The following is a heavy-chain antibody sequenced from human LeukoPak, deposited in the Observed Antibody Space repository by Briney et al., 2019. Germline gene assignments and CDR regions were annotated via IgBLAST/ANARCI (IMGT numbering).Heavy chain of an antibody. CDR3: ARDASYYYGSGSPRHFDY. Sequence: PSETLSLTCTVSGCSISSYYWSWIRQPAGKGLEWIGRIYTSGSTNYNPSLKSRVTMSVDTSKNQFSLKLSSVTAADTAVYYCARDASYYYGSGSPRHFDYWGQGTLVTVSS. V-gene: IGHV4-4*07. D-gene: IGHD3-10*01. CDR1: GCSISSYY. J-gene: IGHJ4*02. CDR2: IYTSGST.